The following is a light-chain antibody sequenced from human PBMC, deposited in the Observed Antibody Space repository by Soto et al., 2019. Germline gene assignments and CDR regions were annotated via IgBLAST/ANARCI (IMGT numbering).Light chain of an antibody. CDR1: SSDVGKYDY. Sequence: QSALTQPPSASGSPGQSVTISCTGTSSDVGKYDYVSWFQHHPGKAPKLIIYEVSKRPSGVPDRFSGSKSGSTASLTVSGLQTEDEADYYCSSHTSSTTWVFGGGTKLTVL. J-gene: IGLJ3*02. CDR2: EVS. CDR3: SSHTSSTTWV. V-gene: IGLV2-8*01.